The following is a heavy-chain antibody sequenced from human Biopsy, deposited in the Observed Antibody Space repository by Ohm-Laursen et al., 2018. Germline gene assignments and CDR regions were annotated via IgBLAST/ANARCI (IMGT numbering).Heavy chain of an antibody. CDR3: ARNVRGYNYGLLEY. J-gene: IGHJ4*02. D-gene: IGHD5-18*01. CDR2: VGGGGRLTDHT. CDR1: GFTFKDYA. Sequence: SLRLSCAASGFTFKDYAMNWIRQTPEKRLEWVSVVGGGGRLTDHTDFADSVRGRFTISRDNSKNKLYLDMINLRAEDTAIYYCARNVRGYNYGLLEYWGQGVMVTVSS. V-gene: IGHV3-23*01.